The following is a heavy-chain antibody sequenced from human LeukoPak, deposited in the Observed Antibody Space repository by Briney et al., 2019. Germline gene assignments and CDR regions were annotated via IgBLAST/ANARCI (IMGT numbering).Heavy chain of an antibody. CDR3: AKSTSSWERVDY. D-gene: IGHD6-13*01. Sequence: PGGSLRLSCAASGFTLSSYGMSWVRQAPGKGLEWVSAISGSGGSTYYAESVKGRFTISRDNSKNTLYLQMNSLRAEDAAVYYCAKSTSSWERVDYWGQGTLVTVSS. CDR2: ISGSGGST. J-gene: IGHJ4*02. CDR1: GFTLSSYG. V-gene: IGHV3-23*01.